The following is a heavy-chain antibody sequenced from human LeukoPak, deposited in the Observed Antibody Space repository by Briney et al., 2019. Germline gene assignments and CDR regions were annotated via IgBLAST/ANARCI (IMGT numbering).Heavy chain of an antibody. CDR1: GGSISSGGYY. D-gene: IGHD4-11*01. J-gene: IGHJ4*02. V-gene: IGHV4-30-2*01. CDR3: AREILQPPPPYFDY. CDR2: IYHSGST. Sequence: SQTLSLTCTGSGGSISSGGYYWSWIRQPPGKGLEWIGYIYHSGSTYYNPSLKSLVTISVDRSKNQFSLKLSSVTAADTSVYYCAREILQPPPPYFDYWGQGTLVTVSS.